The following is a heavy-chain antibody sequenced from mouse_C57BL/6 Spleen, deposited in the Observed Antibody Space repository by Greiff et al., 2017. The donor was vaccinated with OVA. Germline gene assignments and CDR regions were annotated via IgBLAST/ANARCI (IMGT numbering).Heavy chain of an antibody. V-gene: IGHV1-15*01. CDR1: GYTFTDYE. D-gene: IGHD2-4*01. CDR2: IDPETGGT. Sequence: QVQLQQSGAELVRPGASVTLSCKASGYTFTDYEMHWVKQTPVHGLEWIGAIDPETGGTAYNQKFKGKAILTADKSSSTAYMELRSLTSEDSAVYYCTRGGLRLGFAYWGQGTLVTVSA. CDR3: TRGGLRLGFAY. J-gene: IGHJ3*01.